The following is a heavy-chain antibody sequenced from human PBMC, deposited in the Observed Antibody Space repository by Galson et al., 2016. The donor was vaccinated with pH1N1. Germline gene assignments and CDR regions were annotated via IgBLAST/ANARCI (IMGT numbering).Heavy chain of an antibody. CDR1: GVIFNSYA. J-gene: IGHJ3*02. CDR3: ARARNYYGNEAFDI. D-gene: IGHD3-22*01. V-gene: IGHV1-69*06. CDR2: IIAIFNTP. Sequence: SVKVSCKASGVIFNSYAINWVRQAPGQGLEWIGGIIAIFNTPNYAQDFQGRVTITADKPTTTVYLELSGLTSEDTAVYYCARARNYYGNEAFDIWGQGTMVTVSS.